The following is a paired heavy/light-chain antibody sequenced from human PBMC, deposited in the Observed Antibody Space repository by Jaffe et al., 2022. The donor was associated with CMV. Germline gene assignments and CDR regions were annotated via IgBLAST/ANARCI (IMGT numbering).Heavy chain of an antibody. V-gene: IGHV4-39*01. J-gene: IGHJ5*01. D-gene: IGHD3-10*01. Sequence: QLQLQESGPGLVKPAETVSLTCSVSGGSISSSSYYWAWIRQPPGKGLEWIGTIYYSGSTYYNPSLKSRVTISVDTSKNQFSLNLISASAADTAIYYCSRQRKRRDYYSSMMPPAWFDSWGQGTLVTVSS. CDR2: IYYSGST. CDR3: SRQRKRRDYYSSMMPPAWFDS. CDR1: GGSISSSSYY.
Light chain of an antibody. Sequence: EIVLTQSPGTLSLSPGERATLSCRASQSVSSFYVAWYQQKPGQAPRLLIFGASSRATDIPDRFSGSGSGTDFTLTINRLEPEDFAVYYCQQYGRSPYTFGQGTKLEIK. CDR3: QQYGRSPYT. V-gene: IGKV3-20*01. CDR1: QSVSSFY. J-gene: IGKJ2*01. CDR2: GAS.